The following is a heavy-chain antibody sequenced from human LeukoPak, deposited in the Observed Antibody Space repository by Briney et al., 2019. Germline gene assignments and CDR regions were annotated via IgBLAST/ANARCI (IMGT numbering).Heavy chain of an antibody. CDR3: ASLYCSSTSCYGGYFDY. CDR1: GDSISSYY. V-gene: IGHV4-4*07. J-gene: IGHJ4*02. CDR2: IYTSGST. D-gene: IGHD2-2*01. Sequence: PSETLSLTCTVSGDSISSYYWSWIRQPAGKGLEWIGRIYTSGSTNYNPSLKSRVTMSVDTSKNQFSLKLSSVTAADTAVYYCASLYCSSTSCYGGYFDYWGQGTLVTVSS.